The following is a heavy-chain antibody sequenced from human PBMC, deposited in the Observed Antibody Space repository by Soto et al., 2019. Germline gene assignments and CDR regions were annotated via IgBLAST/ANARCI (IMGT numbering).Heavy chain of an antibody. V-gene: IGHV1-2*04. Sequence: ASVKVSCKASGYTFTGYYMHWVRQAPGQGLEWMGWINPNSGGTNYAQKFQGWVTMTRDTSISPAYMELSKLRSDDTAVYYCARAPRSSGWYFNWFDPWGQGTLVTVSS. D-gene: IGHD6-19*01. J-gene: IGHJ5*02. CDR1: GYTFTGYY. CDR2: INPNSGGT. CDR3: ARAPRSSGWYFNWFDP.